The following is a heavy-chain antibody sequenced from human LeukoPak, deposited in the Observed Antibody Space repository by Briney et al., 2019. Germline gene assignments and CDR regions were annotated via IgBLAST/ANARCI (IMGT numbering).Heavy chain of an antibody. D-gene: IGHD3-22*01. CDR3: AKSSSGYYLDNFDY. J-gene: IGHJ4*02. V-gene: IGHV3-23*01. Sequence: GGTLRLSCAASGFTFSTYAMSWVRQAPGKGPEWVSTISGSGGCTYDADSVKGRFTNSRDNSKNTLYLQMNSLRAADTAVYYCAKSSSGYYLDNFDYWGQGTLVTVSS. CDR1: GFTFSTYA. CDR2: ISGSGGCT.